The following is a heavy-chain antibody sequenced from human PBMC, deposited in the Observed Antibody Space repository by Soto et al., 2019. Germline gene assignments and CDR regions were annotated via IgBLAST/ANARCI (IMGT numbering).Heavy chain of an antibody. CDR2: IGPAGGPT. V-gene: IGHV3-23*01. Sequence: AAQRLGPRLSGNPVSCYDLSWVRQAPGKGLEWVSAIGPAGGPTYYADSVKGRFTISRDNSKKTLYLQKNSLRVDDTAFCYCSWRGVASTSWGRGSLVT. CDR3: SWRGVASTS. J-gene: IGHJ5*02. CDR1: GNPVSCYD. D-gene: IGHD5-12*01.